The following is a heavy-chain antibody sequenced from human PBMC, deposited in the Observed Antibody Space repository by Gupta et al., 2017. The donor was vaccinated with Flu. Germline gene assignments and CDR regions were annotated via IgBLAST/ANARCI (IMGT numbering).Heavy chain of an antibody. Sequence: EVQLVESGGGLVQPGGSLRLLCVASGFPFTSLTMNWVRQAPGKGLAWLSYIGTSVGHIVYGDSVKGRFTVSRDDAKNSLYLQMNSLRDEDTAVYYCASHRGSNWFEYWGQGTLVTVSS. CDR3: ASHRGSNWFEY. D-gene: IGHD5-12*01. CDR2: IGTSVGHI. V-gene: IGHV3-48*02. J-gene: IGHJ5*01. CDR1: GFPFTSLT.